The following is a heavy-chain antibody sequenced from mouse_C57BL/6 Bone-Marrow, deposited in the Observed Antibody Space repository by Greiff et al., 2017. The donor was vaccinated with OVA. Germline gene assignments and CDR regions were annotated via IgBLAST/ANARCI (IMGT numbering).Heavy chain of an antibody. V-gene: IGHV1-61*01. CDR2: IYPSDSET. J-gene: IGHJ2*01. D-gene: IGHD1-1*01. CDR1: GYTFTSYW. CDR3: ARAGNGSGY. Sequence: QVQLKQPGAELVRPGSSVKLSCKASGYTFTSYWMDWVQQRPGQGLEWIGNIYPSDSETHYNQKFKDKATLTVDKSSSTAYMQLSSLTSEDSAVYYCARAGNGSGYWGQGTTLTVSS.